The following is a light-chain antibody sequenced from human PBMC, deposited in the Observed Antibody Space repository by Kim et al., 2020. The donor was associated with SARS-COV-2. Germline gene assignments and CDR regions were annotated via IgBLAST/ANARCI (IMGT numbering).Light chain of an antibody. V-gene: IGLV3-1*01. CDR1: KLGDKY. J-gene: IGLJ3*02. CDR3: QAWDSSTAV. CDR2: QDS. Sequence: SYELTQPPSVSVSPGQTASITCSGDKLGDKYACWYQQKPGQSPVLVIYQDSKRPSGIPERFSGSNSGNTATLTISGAQAMDEADYYCQAWDSSTAVFRGGTKLTVL.